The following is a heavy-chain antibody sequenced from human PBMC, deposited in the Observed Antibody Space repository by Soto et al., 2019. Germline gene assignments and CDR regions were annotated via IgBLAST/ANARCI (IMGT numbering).Heavy chain of an antibody. J-gene: IGHJ4*02. D-gene: IGHD4-4*01. V-gene: IGHV3-7*03. CDR1: GFTFSGYW. CDR3: ARAPYSNAWCRFDL. Sequence: LRLSCEASGFTFSGYWMSWVRQAPGKGLEWVADIKHDGSVQYYVDSVKGRLTISRDNAKKQLYLQMNGLRAEDTALYYCARAPYSNAWCRFDLWGQGTLVTVSS. CDR2: IKHDGSVQ.